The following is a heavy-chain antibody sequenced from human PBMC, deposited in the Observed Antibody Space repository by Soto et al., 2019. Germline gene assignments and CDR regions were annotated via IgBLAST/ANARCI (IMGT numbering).Heavy chain of an antibody. CDR3: AKDSQDYYDSSGYYF. V-gene: IGHV3-23*01. CDR2: ISGSGGST. CDR1: GFTFSSYA. Sequence: EVQLLESGGGLVQPGGSLRLSCAASGFTFSSYAMSWVRQAPGKGLEWVSAISGSGGSTYYADSVKGRFTISRDNSKNTLYLEINSLRAADTAVYYCAKDSQDYYDSSGYYFWGPGTLVTVSS. D-gene: IGHD3-22*01. J-gene: IGHJ4*02.